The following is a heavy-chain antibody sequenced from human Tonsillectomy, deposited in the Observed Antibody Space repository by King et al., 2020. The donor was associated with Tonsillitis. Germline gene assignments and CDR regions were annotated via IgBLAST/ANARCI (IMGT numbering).Heavy chain of an antibody. CDR3: AKESYAFDI. CDR2: ISHDGRNK. V-gene: IGHV3-30*18. CDR1: GFTFSNYG. Sequence: VQLVESGGGVVQPGRSLRLSCAASGFTFSNYGMHWVRQAPGKGLEWVTFISHDGRNKHYADSVQGRFTVSRDNAKKTLYLQMNSLRSEDTALYYCAKESYAFDIWGQGTLVTVSS. J-gene: IGHJ3*02.